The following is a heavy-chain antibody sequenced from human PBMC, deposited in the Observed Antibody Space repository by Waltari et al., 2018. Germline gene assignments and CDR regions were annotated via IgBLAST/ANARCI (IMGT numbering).Heavy chain of an antibody. J-gene: IGHJ4*02. D-gene: IGHD6-13*01. V-gene: IGHV4-30-4*08. CDR1: GGSISSGDYY. CDR2: IYYSGST. Sequence: QVQLQESGPGLVKPSQTLSLTCTVSGGSISSGDYYWSWSRQPPGKGLEWIGYIYYSGSTYDNPSLKSRVTISVDTSKNQFSLKLSSVTAADTAVYYCARAEFGYSIDYWGQGTLVTVSS. CDR3: ARAEFGYSIDY.